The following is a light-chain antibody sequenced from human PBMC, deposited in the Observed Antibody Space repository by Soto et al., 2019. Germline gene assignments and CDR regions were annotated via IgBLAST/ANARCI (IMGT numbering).Light chain of an antibody. J-gene: IGLJ2*01. CDR3: ISYAGSNKPA. V-gene: IGLV2-8*01. Sequence: QSALTQPPSASGSPGQSVAISCSGTSSDVGGYNYVSWYQQHPGKAPNLMIYDVNKRPSGVPDRFSGSKSGNTASLTVSGHQAEDEADYYCISYAGSNKPAFGGGTKLTVL. CDR2: DVN. CDR1: SSDVGGYNY.